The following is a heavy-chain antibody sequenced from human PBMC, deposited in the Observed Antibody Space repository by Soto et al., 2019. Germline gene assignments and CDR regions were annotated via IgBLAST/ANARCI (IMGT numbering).Heavy chain of an antibody. D-gene: IGHD7-27*01. CDR2: IYHSGST. CDR3: ARDTHWGLGN. Sequence: QVQLQESGPGLVKPSGTLSLTCAVSGVSISTDYWWSWVRQPPGKGLEWIGEIYHSGSTNYNPSRKRRVTISVERSQNQCSLDLSSVTAAGTAVYSWARDTHWGLGNWGQGTLVTVSS. V-gene: IGHV4-4*02. J-gene: IGHJ4*02. CDR1: GVSISTDYW.